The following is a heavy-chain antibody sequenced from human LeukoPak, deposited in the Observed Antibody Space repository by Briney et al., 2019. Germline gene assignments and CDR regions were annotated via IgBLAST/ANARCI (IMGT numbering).Heavy chain of an antibody. CDR2: INPNSGGT. V-gene: IGHV1-2*06. J-gene: IGHJ4*02. CDR3: ARDFPIVVVTGGDY. Sequence: GASVKVSCKASGYTFTGYYMHWVRQAPGQGLEWMGRINPNSGGTNYAQKFQGRVTMTRETSISTAYMELSRLRSDDTAVYYCARDFPIVVVTGGDYWGQGTLVTVSS. D-gene: IGHD2-21*02. CDR1: GYTFTGYY.